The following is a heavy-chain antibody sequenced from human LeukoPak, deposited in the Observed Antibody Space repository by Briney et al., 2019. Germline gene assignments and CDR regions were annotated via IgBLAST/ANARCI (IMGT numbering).Heavy chain of an antibody. D-gene: IGHD6-19*01. J-gene: IGHJ4*02. V-gene: IGHV4-59*02. CDR3: VSNGWYSLEY. Sequence: PSETLSLTCTISGGSVSDYYWSWIRQSPGKGLEWIGYIYYTGSTTYNPSLKSRVTISVDKSKNQLSLRLNSVTAADTAVYYCVSNGWYSLEYWGQGTLVTVSS. CDR2: IYYTGST. CDR1: GGSVSDYY.